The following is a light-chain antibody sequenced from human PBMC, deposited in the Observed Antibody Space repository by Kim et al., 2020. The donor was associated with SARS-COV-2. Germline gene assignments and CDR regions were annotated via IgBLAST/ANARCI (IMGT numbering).Light chain of an antibody. J-gene: IGLJ3*02. CDR2: GKN. CDR3: NSRDSSGDYGV. V-gene: IGLV3-19*01. CDR1: SVRTDY. Sequence: ALGQTVRITCQGDSVRTDYSSWYQQKPGQAPVLLIYGKNDRPSGIPDRFSGSSSGSTASLTIAGAQADDEADYYCNSRDSSGDYGVFGGGTQLTVL.